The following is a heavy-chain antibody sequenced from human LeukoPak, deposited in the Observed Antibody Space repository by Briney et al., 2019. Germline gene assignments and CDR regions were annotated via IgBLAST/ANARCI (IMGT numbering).Heavy chain of an antibody. D-gene: IGHD6-25*01. J-gene: IGHJ4*02. CDR2: FNPNSGGT. V-gene: IGHV1-2*02. Sequence: GASVKVSCKASGYTFTGYYMRWVRQAPGQGLEWMGWFNPNSGGTNYAQKFQGRVTMTRETSISTAYMELSRLISDDTAVFYCARGPRAASQFDYWGQGTLVTVSS. CDR3: ARGPRAASQFDY. CDR1: GYTFTGYY.